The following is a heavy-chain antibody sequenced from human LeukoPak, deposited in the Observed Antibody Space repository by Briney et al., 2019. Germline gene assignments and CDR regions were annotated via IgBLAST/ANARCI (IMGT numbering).Heavy chain of an antibody. CDR3: ASLNYDFWSGYYTGVLRNYYYYYMDV. D-gene: IGHD3-3*01. J-gene: IGHJ6*03. V-gene: IGHV3-48*01. CDR2: ISSSSSTI. CDR1: GFTFSSNG. Sequence: GGSPRLSCAASGFTFSSNGMNWVRQAPGKGLEWVSYISSSSSTIYYADSVKGRFTISRDNAKNSLYLQMNSLRAEDTAVYYCASLNYDFWSGYYTGVLRNYYYYYMDVWGKGTTVTVSS.